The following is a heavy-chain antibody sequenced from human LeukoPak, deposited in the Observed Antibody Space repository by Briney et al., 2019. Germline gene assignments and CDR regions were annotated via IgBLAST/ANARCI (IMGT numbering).Heavy chain of an antibody. CDR2: IYDSGST. CDR1: GGSIRSSYYY. CDR3: ARHSDRAVGAPRAFDY. V-gene: IGHV4-39*01. D-gene: IGHD6-19*01. Sequence: KPSETLSLTCTVSGGSIRSSYYYWGWIRQPPGKGLEWIGSIYDSGSTYYNPSLKSRVTISVDTSKNQFSLKLNSVTAADTAVFYCARHSDRAVGAPRAFDYWGQGTLVTVSS. J-gene: IGHJ4*02.